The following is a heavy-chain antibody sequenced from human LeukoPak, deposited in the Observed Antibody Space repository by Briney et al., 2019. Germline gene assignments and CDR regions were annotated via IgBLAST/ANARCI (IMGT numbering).Heavy chain of an antibody. J-gene: IGHJ4*02. CDR3: ARDLGGSGSYYANYYFDY. CDR1: GFTFSSYS. D-gene: IGHD3-10*01. CDR2: ISSSASTI. Sequence: GGSLRLSCAASGFTFSSYSVHWVRQAPGKGLEWVSYISSSASTIYYADSVKGRFTISRDNAKNSLYLQMNSLRAEDTAVYYCARDLGGSGSYYANYYFDYWGQGTLVTVSS. V-gene: IGHV3-48*01.